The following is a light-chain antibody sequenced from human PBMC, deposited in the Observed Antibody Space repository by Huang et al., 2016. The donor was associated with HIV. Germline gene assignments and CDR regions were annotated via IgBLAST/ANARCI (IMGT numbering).Light chain of an antibody. Sequence: IHLTQSPSSLSASVGDRVTVTCRASQAIGNSLDWYQQGIGKAPKLLIYGSSTLQTGVAPRFGGNGSDTDFTLTIASLLPGDFATYFCQQLKSYPLTFGGGT. J-gene: IGKJ4*01. CDR1: QAIGNS. CDR3: QQLKSYPLT. CDR2: GSS. V-gene: IGKV1-9*01.